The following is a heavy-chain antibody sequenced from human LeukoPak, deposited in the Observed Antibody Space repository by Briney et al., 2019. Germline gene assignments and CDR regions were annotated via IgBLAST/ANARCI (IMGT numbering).Heavy chain of an antibody. D-gene: IGHD3-3*01. J-gene: IGHJ4*02. CDR2: ISDGGSK. Sequence: GGCLTLSCVPSGFCVSNHYMRWVRPPPGRGRGWVSLISDGGSKHYANSVKDRFTISKEKSKNTLYLQRNSLRAEGTAVYYCAIDAGRSVCPHWGEGTTATVPS. CDR1: GFCVSNHY. V-gene: IGHV3-53*01. CDR3: AIDAGRSVCPH.